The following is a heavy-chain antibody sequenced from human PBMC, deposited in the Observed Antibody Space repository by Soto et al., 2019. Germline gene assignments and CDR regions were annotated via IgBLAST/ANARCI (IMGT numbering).Heavy chain of an antibody. Sequence: GAGYTRSDWSVPWQRKNHGKGNERMGGFDPEDGETIYAKKFQGRVIMTEDTSTDTAYMELSSLRSEDTAVYYCATGGIAAAGKAYYYYFMDAWAKWTTVTVSS. CDR3: ATGGIAAAGKAYYYYFMDA. CDR1: GYTRSDWS. CDR2: FDPEDGET. D-gene: IGHD6-13*01. V-gene: IGHV1-24*01. J-gene: IGHJ6*03.